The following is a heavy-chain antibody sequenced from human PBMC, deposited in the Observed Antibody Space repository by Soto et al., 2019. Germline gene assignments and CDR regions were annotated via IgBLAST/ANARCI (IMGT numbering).Heavy chain of an antibody. J-gene: IGHJ4*02. Sequence: GASVKVSCKASGDTFSSYSISWVREAPGQGLEWMGGIIPIFGTANYAQKFQGRVTITADESTSTAYMELSSLRSEDTAVYYCARAAGGYSSSWSLPYYFDYWGQGTLVTVSS. D-gene: IGHD6-13*01. CDR1: GDTFSSYS. CDR2: IIPIFGTA. CDR3: ARAAGGYSSSWSLPYYFDY. V-gene: IGHV1-69*13.